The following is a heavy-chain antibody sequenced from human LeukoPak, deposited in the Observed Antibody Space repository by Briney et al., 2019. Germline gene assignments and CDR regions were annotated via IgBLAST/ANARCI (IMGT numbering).Heavy chain of an antibody. CDR3: ARDGYYGSGDYGMDV. D-gene: IGHD3-10*01. V-gene: IGHV1-2*04. Sequence: ASVKVSCKASGYTFTGYYMHWVRQAPGQGLEWMGWINPNSGGTNYAQKFQGWVTMTRDTSISTAYMGLSRLRSDDTAVYYCARDGYYGSGDYGMDVWGKGTTVTVSS. CDR2: INPNSGGT. J-gene: IGHJ6*04. CDR1: GYTFTGYY.